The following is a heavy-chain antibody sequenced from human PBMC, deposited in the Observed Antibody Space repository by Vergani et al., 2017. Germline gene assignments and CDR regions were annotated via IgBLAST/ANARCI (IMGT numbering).Heavy chain of an antibody. V-gene: IGHV3-9*01. CDR3: AKDKSSSGWFEFDY. CDR2: ISWNSGSI. D-gene: IGHD6-19*01. J-gene: IGHJ4*02. Sequence: EVQLVESGGGLVQPGRSLRLSCAASGFTFDDYAMHWVRQAPGKGLEWVSGISWNSGSIGYADSVKGRFTISRDNAKNSLYLQMNSLRAEDTALYYCAKDKSSSGWFEFDYWGQGSLVTVSS. CDR1: GFTFDDYA.